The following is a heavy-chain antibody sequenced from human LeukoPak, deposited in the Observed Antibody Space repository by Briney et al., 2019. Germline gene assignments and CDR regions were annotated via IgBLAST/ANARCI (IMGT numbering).Heavy chain of an antibody. D-gene: IGHD2-15*01. J-gene: IGHJ4*02. CDR1: GYTFTDYF. V-gene: IGHV1-2*02. Sequence: AASVKVSCKASGYTFTDYFMHWVRQAPGQGLEGMGWIYANNGDTHYAQKFQGRVTMTRDTSISTAYMELSSLRSDDTAVYYCARDPKDMTPTDYWGQGTLVTVSS. CDR3: ARDPKDMTPTDY. CDR2: IYANNGDT.